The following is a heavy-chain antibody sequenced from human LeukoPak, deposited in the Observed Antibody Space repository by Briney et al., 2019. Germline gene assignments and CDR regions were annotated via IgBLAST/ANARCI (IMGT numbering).Heavy chain of an antibody. CDR1: GGSISSYY. Sequence: SETLSLTCTVSGGSISSYYWSWIRQPAGKGLEWIGRIYTSGSTNYNPSLKSRVTMSVDTSKNQFSLKLSSVTAADTAVYYCARGNPTHSGSPPYDHWGQGTLVTVFS. CDR2: IYTSGST. J-gene: IGHJ4*02. CDR3: ARGNPTHSGSPPYDH. D-gene: IGHD6-19*01. V-gene: IGHV4-4*07.